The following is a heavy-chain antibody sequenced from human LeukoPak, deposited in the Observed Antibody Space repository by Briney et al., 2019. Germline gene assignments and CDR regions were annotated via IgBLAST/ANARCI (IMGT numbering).Heavy chain of an antibody. CDR1: GDSISSYC. CDR2: ICYSGST. J-gene: IGHJ5*02. CDR3: ARRRVEAATITEDNWFDT. Sequence: SETLSLTCTVSGDSISSYCWSWTRQPPGKGLDWIASICYSGSTNYNPSLRSRLTISLDTSENQFSLRLSSVTAADTAVYFCARRRVEAATITEDNWFDTWGQGTLVTVSS. V-gene: IGHV4-59*08. D-gene: IGHD5-24*01.